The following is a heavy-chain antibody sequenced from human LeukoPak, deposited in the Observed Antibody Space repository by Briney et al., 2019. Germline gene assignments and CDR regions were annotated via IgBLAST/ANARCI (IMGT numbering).Heavy chain of an antibody. J-gene: IGHJ6*03. CDR3: ARDRCSGGRCYSLSVGHMDV. Sequence: PGGSLRLSCAASGFTFDDYAMHWVRQAPGKGLEWVSGISWNSGSIAYADSVKGRFTISRDNAKNSLYLQMNSLRAEDTALYYCARDRCSGGRCYSLSVGHMDVWGKGTTVTVSS. D-gene: IGHD2-15*01. CDR1: GFTFDDYA. CDR2: ISWNSGSI. V-gene: IGHV3-9*01.